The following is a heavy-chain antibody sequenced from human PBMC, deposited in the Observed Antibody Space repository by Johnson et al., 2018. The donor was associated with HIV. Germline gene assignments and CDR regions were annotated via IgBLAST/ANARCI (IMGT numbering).Heavy chain of an antibody. CDR3: AKDRYYVWGSYKGAFDI. D-gene: IGHD3-16*01. CDR1: GFTFSRYA. J-gene: IGHJ3*02. Sequence: QMLLVESGGGVVQPGGSLRLSCAASGFTFSRYAMHWVRQAPGKGLEWVAFIWYDGSNKYYADSVKGRFHISRDNAKNTLYLQMSSLRAEDTAVYYCAKDRYYVWGSYKGAFDIWGQGTMVTVSS. CDR2: IWYDGSNK. V-gene: IGHV3-33*03.